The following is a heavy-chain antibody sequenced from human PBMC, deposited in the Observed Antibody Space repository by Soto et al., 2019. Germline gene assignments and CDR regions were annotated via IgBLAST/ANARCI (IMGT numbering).Heavy chain of an antibody. J-gene: IGHJ4*02. CDR3: ARGLYSNPHFDY. CDR2: INGGNGYT. CDR1: GYTFAGYA. D-gene: IGHD4-4*01. V-gene: IGHV1-3*01. Sequence: QVQLVQSGAEVKKPGASVKVSCKASGYTFAGYAMHWVRQAPGQRLEWMGWINGGNGYTKYSQKFQGRVTITRDTSASTAYMELSSLTSEDTAVYYCARGLYSNPHFDYWGQATLVTVSS.